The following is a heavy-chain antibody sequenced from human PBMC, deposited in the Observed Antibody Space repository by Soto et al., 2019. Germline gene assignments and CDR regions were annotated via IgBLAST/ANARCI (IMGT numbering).Heavy chain of an antibody. CDR2: VNADGSST. CDR1: GFSFTHYR. J-gene: IGHJ4*02. Sequence: EVRLVESGGGQVHPGGSLRLSCAASGFSFTHYRIQWVRQVPGKGLEWVCRVNADGSSTNYAGFSKGRFTNSRDNSKNTAYLEMNNLRADDTALYYCAKAGDWNYVFDFWGQGTAVIVSS. D-gene: IGHD1-7*01. CDR3: AKAGDWNYVFDF. V-gene: IGHV3-74*01.